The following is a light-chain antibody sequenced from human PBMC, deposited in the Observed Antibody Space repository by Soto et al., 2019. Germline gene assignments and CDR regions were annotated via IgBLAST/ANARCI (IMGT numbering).Light chain of an antibody. CDR3: QSYDSSLHNYV. CDR2: GNN. CDR1: SSNIGAGYD. Sequence: QSVLTQPPSVSGAPGQRVTISCTGSSSNIGAGYDVHWYQQLPGTAPKLLIYGNNNRPSGVPDRFSGSKSGTSASLAITGLQAEDEADYYCQSYDSSLHNYVFGTGTKLTVL. J-gene: IGLJ1*01. V-gene: IGLV1-40*01.